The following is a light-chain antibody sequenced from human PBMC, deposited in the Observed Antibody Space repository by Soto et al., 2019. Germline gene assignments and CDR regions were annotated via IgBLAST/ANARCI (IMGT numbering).Light chain of an antibody. CDR2: DAS. Sequence: DTQMTQSPSSLSASEGDRVAITCPASRDITDYLNWYQQKPGKAPKLLIYDASKLETGVPSRFSGSGSGTDFTLTITSLQPEDIATYYCQQFDNVPLTFGGGTKVDIK. V-gene: IGKV1-33*01. CDR3: QQFDNVPLT. CDR1: RDITDY. J-gene: IGKJ4*01.